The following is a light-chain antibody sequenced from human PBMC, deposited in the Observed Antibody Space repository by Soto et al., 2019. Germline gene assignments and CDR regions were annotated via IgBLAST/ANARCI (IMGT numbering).Light chain of an antibody. CDR2: ENN. J-gene: IGLJ1*01. V-gene: IGLV1-51*02. CDR1: SSNIGNNY. Sequence: QSVLTQPPSVSAAPGQKVTISCSGSSSNIGNNYVSWYQQLPGTAPKLLIYENNKRPSGIPDRFSGSKSGTSATLGITGLQTGEEADYYCGTWDSSLSAYVFGTGTKVTVL. CDR3: GTWDSSLSAYV.